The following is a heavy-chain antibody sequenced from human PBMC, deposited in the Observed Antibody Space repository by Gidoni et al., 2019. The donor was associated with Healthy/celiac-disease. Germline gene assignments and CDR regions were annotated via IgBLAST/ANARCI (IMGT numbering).Heavy chain of an antibody. Sequence: EVQLLESGGGLVQPGGSLRLSCAASGFTFSSYAMSWVRQAPGKGLEWVSAISGSGGSTYYADSVKGRFTISRDNSKNTLYLQMNSLRAEDTAVYYCAKDNVDATMIVAQLLPWGAFDIWGRDNGHRLF. V-gene: IGHV3-23*01. CDR3: AKDNVDATMIVAQLLPWGAFDI. D-gene: IGHD3-22*01. J-gene: IGHJ3*02. CDR1: GFTFSSYA. CDR2: ISGSGGST.